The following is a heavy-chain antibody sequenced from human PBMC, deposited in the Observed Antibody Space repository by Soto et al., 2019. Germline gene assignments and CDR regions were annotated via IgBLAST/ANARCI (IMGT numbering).Heavy chain of an antibody. V-gene: IGHV1-69*13. Sequence: SVKVSCKASGGTFNRYAISWVRQAPGQGLEWMGGIIPIFGTANYAQKFQGRVTITADESTSTAYMELSSLRSEDTAVYYCARTQDIVLVPAAMGWFDPWGQGTLVTVSS. CDR1: GGTFNRYA. CDR2: IIPIFGTA. D-gene: IGHD2-2*01. CDR3: ARTQDIVLVPAAMGWFDP. J-gene: IGHJ5*02.